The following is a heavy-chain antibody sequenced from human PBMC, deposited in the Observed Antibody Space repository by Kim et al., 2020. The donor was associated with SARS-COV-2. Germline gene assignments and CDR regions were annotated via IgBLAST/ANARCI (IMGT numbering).Heavy chain of an antibody. CDR2: IHYSGGT. CDR3: ARGSGSYSSNLDF. CDR1: GASVSSSY. D-gene: IGHD3-10*01. Sequence: SETLSLTCTVSGASVSSSYWSWIRQPPGKGVEWIGFIHYSGGTNYNPSLKSRVTISVDTSKNQFSLKVSSVTTADTALYYCARGSGSYSSNLDFWGQGTLVTVSS. J-gene: IGHJ4*02. V-gene: IGHV4-59*02.